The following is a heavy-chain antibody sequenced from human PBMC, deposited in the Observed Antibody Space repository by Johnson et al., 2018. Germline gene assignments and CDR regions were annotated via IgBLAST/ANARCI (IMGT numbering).Heavy chain of an antibody. Sequence: QLVESGGGVVQPGXSLRXSCXASGFTFSSYAMHWVRQAPGKGLEWVAVISYDGSNKYYADSVKGRFTISRDNSKNTLYLQMNSLRAEDTAVYYCARGMVPPSGSYYERRPGDAFDIGGQGTMVTVSS. CDR3: ARGMVPPSGSYYERRPGDAFDI. CDR2: ISYDGSNK. V-gene: IGHV3-30-3*01. J-gene: IGHJ3*02. CDR1: GFTFSSYA. D-gene: IGHD1-26*01.